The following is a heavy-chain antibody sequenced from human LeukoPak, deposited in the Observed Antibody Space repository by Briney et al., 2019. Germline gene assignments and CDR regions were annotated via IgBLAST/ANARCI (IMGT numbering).Heavy chain of an antibody. CDR3: ARDKVEGRTLFDY. Sequence: GGSLRLSCATSGFTFSTYWMSWVRQVPGKGLEWVANIKQDGSEIYYVDSVKGRFTISRDNAKNSLFLQMNNLRAEDTAIYYCARDKVEGRTLFDYWGQGTLVTVSS. J-gene: IGHJ4*02. CDR2: IKQDGSEI. D-gene: IGHD2-15*01. CDR1: GFTFSTYW. V-gene: IGHV3-7*01.